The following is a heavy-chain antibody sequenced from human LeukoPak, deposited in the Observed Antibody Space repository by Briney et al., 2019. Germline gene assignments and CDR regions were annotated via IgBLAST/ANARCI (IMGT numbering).Heavy chain of an antibody. Sequence: ASVKVSCKASGYTFTSYDINWVRQATGQGLEWMGWMNPNSGNTGYAQRFQGRVTMTRNTSISTAYMELSSLRSEDTAVYYCARGRIAVAGYSHFDYWGQGTLVTVSS. V-gene: IGHV1-8*01. J-gene: IGHJ4*02. CDR2: MNPNSGNT. D-gene: IGHD6-19*01. CDR3: ARGRIAVAGYSHFDY. CDR1: GYTFTSYD.